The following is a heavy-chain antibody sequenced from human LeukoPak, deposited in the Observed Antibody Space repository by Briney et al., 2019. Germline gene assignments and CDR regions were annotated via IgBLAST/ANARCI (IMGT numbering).Heavy chain of an antibody. V-gene: IGHV1-2*02. CDR1: GYTFTSYG. J-gene: IGHJ6*03. Sequence: RASVKLSCKASGYTFTSYGISWVRQAPGQGLEWMGWINPNSGGTNYAQKFQGRVTMTRDTSISTAYMELSRLRSDDTAVYYCARGTYSAYDLGSYMDVWGKGTTVTISS. CDR3: ARGTYSAYDLGSYMDV. CDR2: INPNSGGT. D-gene: IGHD5-12*01.